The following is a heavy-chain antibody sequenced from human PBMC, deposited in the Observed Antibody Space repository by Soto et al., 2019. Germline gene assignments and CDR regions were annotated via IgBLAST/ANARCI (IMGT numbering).Heavy chain of an antibody. CDR1: GFTFSSYS. J-gene: IGHJ6*02. CDR3: ARDLGSGSYYPGDYYGMDV. Sequence: EVQLVESGGGLVKPGGSLRLSCAASGFTFSSYSMNWVRQAPGKGLEWVSSISSSSSYIYYADSVKGRFTISRDNATNSLYLQMNSLRAEDTAVYYCARDLGSGSYYPGDYYGMDVWGQGTTVTVSS. D-gene: IGHD1-26*01. V-gene: IGHV3-21*01. CDR2: ISSSSSYI.